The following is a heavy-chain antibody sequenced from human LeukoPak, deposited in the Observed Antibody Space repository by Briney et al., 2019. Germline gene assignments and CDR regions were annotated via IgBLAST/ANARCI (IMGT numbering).Heavy chain of an antibody. CDR1: GGTFSSYT. Sequence: SVKVSCKASGGTFSSYTISLVRQAPGQGLEWMGRIIPILGIANYAQKFQGRVTITADKSTSTAYMELSSLRSEDTAVYYCARAVRSDGDYYYYYMDVWGKGPTVTVSS. CDR3: ARAVRSDGDYYYYYMDV. D-gene: IGHD4-17*01. J-gene: IGHJ6*03. CDR2: IIPILGIA. V-gene: IGHV1-69*02.